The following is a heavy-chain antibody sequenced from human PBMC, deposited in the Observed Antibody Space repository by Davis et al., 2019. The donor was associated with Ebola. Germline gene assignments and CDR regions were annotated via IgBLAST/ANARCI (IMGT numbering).Heavy chain of an antibody. J-gene: IGHJ6*02. V-gene: IGHV1-58*02. CDR3: AAAFYYYGMDV. Sequence: SVKVSCKASGSTFTSSAMQWVRQARGQRLEWIGWIVVGSGNTNYAQKFQERVTITRDMSTSTAYMELSSLRSEDTAVYYCAAAFYYYGMDVWGQGTTVTVSS. CDR1: GSTFTSSA. CDR2: IVVGSGNT.